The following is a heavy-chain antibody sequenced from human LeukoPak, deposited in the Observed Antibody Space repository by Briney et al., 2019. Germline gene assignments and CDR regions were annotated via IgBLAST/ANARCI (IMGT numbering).Heavy chain of an antibody. CDR3: ARQLAAAGNNWFDP. J-gene: IGHJ5*02. CDR2: INHSGST. V-gene: IGHV4-34*01. Sequence: PSETLSLTCAVYGGSFSGHYWSWIRQPPGKGLEWIGEINHSGSTNYNPSLRSRVTISVDTSKNQFSLKLSSVTAADTAVYYCARQLAAAGNNWFDPWGQGTLVTVSS. D-gene: IGHD6-13*01. CDR1: GGSFSGHY.